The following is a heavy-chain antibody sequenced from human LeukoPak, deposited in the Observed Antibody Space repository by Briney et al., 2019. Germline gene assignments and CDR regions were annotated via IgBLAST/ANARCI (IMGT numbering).Heavy chain of an antibody. V-gene: IGHV3-23*01. CDR1: GFTFTSIA. CDR3: AKGQELDDGVFDS. Sequence: GGSLRLSCAASGFTFTSIAMTWVLQAPGKGLEWVSTIRGTGDSTHYADSVKGRFIISRDKSKNMLYLQMNGLRAEDTAIYYCAKGQELDDGVFDSWGQGTLVTVSS. CDR2: IRGTGDST. J-gene: IGHJ4*02. D-gene: IGHD1-1*01.